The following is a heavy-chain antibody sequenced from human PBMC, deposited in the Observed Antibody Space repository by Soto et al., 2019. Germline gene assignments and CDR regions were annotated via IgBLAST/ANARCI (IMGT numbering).Heavy chain of an antibody. Sequence: PGGSLRLSCAASKFSFSSYWMHWVRQVPGKGPAWVSRINHDGSKTEYADSVKGRFTISRDNTKNTLYLQMNSLRVEDTAMYYCVREPWGFSGTRYDYWGHGTLVTVSS. CDR2: INHDGSKT. J-gene: IGHJ4*01. V-gene: IGHV3-74*01. CDR3: VREPWGFSGTRYDY. CDR1: KFSFSSYW. D-gene: IGHD6-19*01.